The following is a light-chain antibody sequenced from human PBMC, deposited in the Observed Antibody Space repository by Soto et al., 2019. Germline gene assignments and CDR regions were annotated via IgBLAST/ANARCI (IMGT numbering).Light chain of an antibody. Sequence: QSVLTQPPSASGTPGQRVTISCSGNRSNIGSNHVYWYQQFPATAPKLLIYTNNQRPSGVPDRFSGSKSGTSASLAISGLRSEDEAEYYCAAWDDRLYGVLFGGGTKVTVL. J-gene: IGLJ3*02. V-gene: IGLV1-47*01. CDR1: RSNIGSNH. CDR3: AAWDDRLYGVL. CDR2: TNN.